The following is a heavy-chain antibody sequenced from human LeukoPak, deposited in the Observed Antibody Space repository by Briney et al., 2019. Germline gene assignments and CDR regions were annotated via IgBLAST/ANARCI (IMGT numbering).Heavy chain of an antibody. CDR3: ARHKRYFDWLAYFDY. D-gene: IGHD3-9*01. V-gene: IGHV4-39*01. CDR1: GGSISSSSYY. J-gene: IGHJ4*02. CDR2: IYYSGST. Sequence: SETLSLTCTVSGGSISSSSYYWGWIRQPPGKGLEWLGSIYYSGSTYYNPSLKGRVTISVDTSKNQFSLKLSSVTAADTAVYYCARHKRYFDWLAYFDYWGQGTLVTVSS.